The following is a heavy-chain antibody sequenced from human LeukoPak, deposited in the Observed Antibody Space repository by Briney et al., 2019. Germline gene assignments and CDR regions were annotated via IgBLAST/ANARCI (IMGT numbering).Heavy chain of an antibody. Sequence: PSETLSLTCTVSGGSISSYYWSWIRQPPGKGLEWIGYIYYSGSTNYNPSLKSRVTISVDTSKNQFSLKLSSVTAADTAVYYCARGRSIVATIAGSPPGGWGQGTLVTVSS. D-gene: IGHD5-12*01. V-gene: IGHV4-59*01. CDR3: ARGRSIVATIAGSPPGG. CDR2: IYYSGST. J-gene: IGHJ4*02. CDR1: GGSISSYY.